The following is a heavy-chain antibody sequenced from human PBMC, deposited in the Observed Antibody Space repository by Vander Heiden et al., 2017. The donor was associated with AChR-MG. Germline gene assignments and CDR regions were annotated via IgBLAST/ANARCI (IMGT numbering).Heavy chain of an antibody. CDR3: ARGMGRDGYNNLDY. D-gene: IGHD4-4*01. V-gene: IGHV1-69*04. CDR2: IIPILGIA. CDR1: GGTFSRYA. Sequence: QVQLVQSGAEVKKPGSSVKVSCKASGGTFSRYAISWVRQAPGPGLEWMGRIIPILGIANYAQKFQGRVTITADKSTSTAYMELSSLRSEDTAVYYCARGMGRDGYNNLDYWGQGTLVTVSS. J-gene: IGHJ4*02.